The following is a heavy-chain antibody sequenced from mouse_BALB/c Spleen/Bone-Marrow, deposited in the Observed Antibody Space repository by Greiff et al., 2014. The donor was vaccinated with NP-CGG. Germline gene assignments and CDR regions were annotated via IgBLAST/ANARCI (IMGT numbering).Heavy chain of an antibody. CDR2: IYPGSGST. CDR3: TPRLRY. V-gene: IGHV1S22*01. J-gene: IGHJ2*01. CDR1: GYTFTSYW. Sequence: LQQPGSELVRPGASVKLSCKASGYTFTSYWMHWVKQRPGQSLEWIGNIYPGSGSTNYDEKFKSKATLTVDTSSSTAYMQLSSLTSEDSAVYYCTPRLRYWGQGTTLTVSS. D-gene: IGHD1-2*01.